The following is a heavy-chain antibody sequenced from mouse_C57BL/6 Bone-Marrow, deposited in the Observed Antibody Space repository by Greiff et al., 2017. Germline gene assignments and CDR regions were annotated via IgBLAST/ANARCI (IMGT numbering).Heavy chain of an antibody. J-gene: IGHJ3*01. Sequence: VQLQQSGGGLVKPGGSLKLSCAASGFTFSDYGMHWVRQAPEKGLERVAYISSGSSTIYYADTVKGRFTISRDNAKNTLFLQMTSLRSEDTAMYYCARDCPWFAYWGQGTLVTVSA. V-gene: IGHV5-17*01. CDR3: ARDCPWFAY. CDR1: GFTFSDYG. CDR2: ISSGSSTI.